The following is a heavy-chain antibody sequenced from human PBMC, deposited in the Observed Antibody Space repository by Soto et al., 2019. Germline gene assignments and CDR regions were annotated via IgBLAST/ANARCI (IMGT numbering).Heavy chain of an antibody. CDR2: ISAYNGNT. J-gene: IGHJ4*02. V-gene: IGHV1-18*01. CDR1: GYTFTSYG. Sequence: ASVRVSCKASGYTFTSYGISWVRQAPGQGLEWMGWISAYNGNTNYAQKLQGRVTMTTDTSTSTAYMELRSLRSDDTAVYYCARARNSFGYSYGYECHTLIEYWGQGTLVIVS. CDR3: ARARNSFGYSYGYECHTLIEY. D-gene: IGHD5-18*01.